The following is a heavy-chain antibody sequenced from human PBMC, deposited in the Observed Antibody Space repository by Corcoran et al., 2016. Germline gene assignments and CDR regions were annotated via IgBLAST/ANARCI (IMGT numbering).Heavy chain of an antibody. J-gene: IGHJ4*02. V-gene: IGHV4-59*01. CDR3: AGGAREYVWGSYRYLPTTFDY. CDR1: GGSISSYY. Sequence: QVQLQESGPGLVKPSETLSLTCTVSGGSISSYYWSWIRQPPGKGLEWIGYIYYSGSTNYNPSLKSRVTISVDTSKNQFSLKLSPVTAAATAVYCCAGGAREYVWGSYRYLPTTFDYWGQGTLVTVSS. CDR2: IYYSGST. D-gene: IGHD3-16*02.